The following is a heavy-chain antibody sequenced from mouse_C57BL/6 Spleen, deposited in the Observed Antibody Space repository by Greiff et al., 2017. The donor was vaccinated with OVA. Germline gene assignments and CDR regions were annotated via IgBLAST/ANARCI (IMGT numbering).Heavy chain of an antibody. CDR1: GYSFTGYY. V-gene: IGHV1-42*01. D-gene: IGHD4-1*01. J-gene: IGHJ2*01. CDR2: INPSTGGT. CDR3: ARGTNWGDY. Sequence: EVQLQESGPELVKPGASVKISCKASGYSFTGYYMNWVKQSPEKSLEWIGEINPSTGGTTYNQKFKAKATLTVDKSSSTAYMQLKSLTSEDSAVYYCARGTNWGDYWGQGTTLTVSS.